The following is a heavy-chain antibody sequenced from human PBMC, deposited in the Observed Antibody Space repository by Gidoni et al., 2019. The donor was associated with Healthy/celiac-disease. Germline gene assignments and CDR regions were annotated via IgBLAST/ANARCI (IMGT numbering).Heavy chain of an antibody. D-gene: IGHD2-2*01. J-gene: IGHJ6*03. V-gene: IGHV5-10-1*03. CDR3: ARGVVPAAKYYYYYYYMDV. Sequence: VQLVQSGAEVKKPGESLRSSCKGSGYSFTSYWISWVLQMPGKGLEWMGRIDPSDSYTNYRPSFQGHVTISADQSISTAYLQWSSLKASDTAMYYCARGVVPAAKYYYYYYYMDVWGKGTTVTVSS. CDR1: GYSFTSYW. CDR2: IDPSDSYT.